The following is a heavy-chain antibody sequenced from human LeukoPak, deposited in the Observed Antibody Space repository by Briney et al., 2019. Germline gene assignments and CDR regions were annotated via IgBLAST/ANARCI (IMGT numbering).Heavy chain of an antibody. V-gene: IGHV4-4*07. D-gene: IGHD6-13*01. CDR1: GGSI. CDR3: ARGIADPYSFDS. Sequence: LETLSLTCTVSGGSINLIRQPAGKGLEWIGRIYSTGSTNYSPSLKSRVTMSVDKSKNQFSLNLSSVTAADTAVYYCARGIADPYSFDSWGQGTLVTVSS. CDR2: IYSTGST. J-gene: IGHJ4*02.